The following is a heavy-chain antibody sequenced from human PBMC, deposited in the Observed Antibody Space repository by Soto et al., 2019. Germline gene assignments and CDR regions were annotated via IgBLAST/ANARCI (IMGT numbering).Heavy chain of an antibody. CDR2: ISSSGGNT. V-gene: IGHV3-23*01. J-gene: IGHJ4*02. Sequence: GGSLRLSFAASGFSFSTYTMSWVRQAPGKGLEWVYCISSSGGNTYYSDSVKVRFTISRDNSKDTLFLQMNRLGAEDTALYLCAKDLRTGVVPTYFYXWGQGNLVTVSX. D-gene: IGHD3-3*01. CDR1: GFSFSTYT. CDR3: AKDLRTGVVPTYFYX.